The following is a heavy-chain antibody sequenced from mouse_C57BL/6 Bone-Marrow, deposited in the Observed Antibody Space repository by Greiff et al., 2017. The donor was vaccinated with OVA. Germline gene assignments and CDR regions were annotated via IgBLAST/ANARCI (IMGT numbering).Heavy chain of an antibody. V-gene: IGHV5-4*01. J-gene: IGHJ2*01. CDR3: AREGRDYDEGDFDY. Sequence: EVKLMESGGGLVKPGGSLKLSCAASGFTFSSYAMSWVRQTPEKRLEWVATISDGGSYTYYPDNVKGRFTISRDNAKNNLYLQMSQLKSEDTAMYYCAREGRDYDEGDFDYWGQGTTLTVSS. CDR2: ISDGGSYT. CDR1: GFTFSSYA. D-gene: IGHD2-4*01.